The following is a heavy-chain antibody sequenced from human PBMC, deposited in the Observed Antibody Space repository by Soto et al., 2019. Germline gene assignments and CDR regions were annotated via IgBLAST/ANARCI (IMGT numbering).Heavy chain of an antibody. Sequence: QLQLQESGPGLVKPSETLSLTCTVSGDSITSSSHYWGWIRQPPGKGLECIANIYYDGNTYYNPSLKRRVAISLDTSKNQFSVRLNSVTAADTAVYYCARSSIEPRVFMYPFDSWGQGTLVTVSS. CDR1: GDSITSSSHY. CDR2: IYYDGNT. D-gene: IGHD6-6*01. CDR3: ARSSIEPRVFMYPFDS. J-gene: IGHJ4*02. V-gene: IGHV4-39*01.